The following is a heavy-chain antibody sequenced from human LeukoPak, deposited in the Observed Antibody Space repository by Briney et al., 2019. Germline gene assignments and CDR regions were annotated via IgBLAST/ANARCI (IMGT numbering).Heavy chain of an antibody. V-gene: IGHV1-46*01. J-gene: IGHJ4*02. Sequence: ASVKVSCMASGYTFTSYYMHWVRQAPGQGLEWMGIINPSGGSTSYTQKFQGRVTMTRDTSTSTVYMELSSLRSEDTAVYYCAREGRGLGAFDYWGQGTLVTVSS. CDR2: INPSGGST. D-gene: IGHD1-26*01. CDR1: GYTFTSYY. CDR3: AREGRGLGAFDY.